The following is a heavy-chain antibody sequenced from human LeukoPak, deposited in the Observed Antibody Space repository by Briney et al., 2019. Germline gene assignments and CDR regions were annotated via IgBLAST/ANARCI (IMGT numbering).Heavy chain of an antibody. D-gene: IGHD3-10*01. V-gene: IGHV1-69*06. CDR3: AKGRGRLHVNRGVYNYHYYMEV. CDR2: IIPIFGRA. Sequence: ASVKVSCKAAGDTISAYSLNWVRQAPGQGLEWMGGIIPIFGRAYYAQNLQGRVTITADKSTSTAYMELSSLGSEDTAIYYCAKGRGRLHVNRGVYNYHYYMEVWGTGTTVIVSS. CDR1: GDTISAYS. J-gene: IGHJ6*03.